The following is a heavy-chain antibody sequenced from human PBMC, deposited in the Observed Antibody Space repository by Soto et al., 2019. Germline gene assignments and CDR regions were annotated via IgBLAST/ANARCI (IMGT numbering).Heavy chain of an antibody. CDR2: ISAYNGNT. CDR1: GYTFTSYG. CDR3: ASSDYAHAFDI. J-gene: IGHJ3*02. V-gene: IGHV1-18*01. Sequence: ASVKVSCKASGYTFTSYGISWVRQAPGQGLEWMGWISAYNGNTNYADSVKGRFTISRDNSKNTLYLQMNSLRAEDTAVYYCASSDYAHAFDIWGQGTMVTVSS. D-gene: IGHD6-25*01.